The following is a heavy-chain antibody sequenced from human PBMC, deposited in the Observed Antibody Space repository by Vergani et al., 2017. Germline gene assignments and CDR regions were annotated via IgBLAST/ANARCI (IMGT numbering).Heavy chain of an antibody. CDR3: AKDLMD. D-gene: IGHD2-8*01. CDR2: ISWDGGST. V-gene: IGHV3-43*01. Sequence: EVQLVESGGVVVQPGGSLRLSCAASGFTFDEYTMHWVRQAPGKGLEWVSLISWDGGSTYYADSVKGRFTISRDNSKNSLYLQMNSLRTEDTAWYYCAKDLMDWGQGTLVTVSS. CDR1: GFTFDEYT. J-gene: IGHJ4*02.